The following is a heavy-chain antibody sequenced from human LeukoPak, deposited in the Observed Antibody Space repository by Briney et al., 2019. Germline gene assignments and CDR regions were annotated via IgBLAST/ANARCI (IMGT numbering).Heavy chain of an antibody. D-gene: IGHD3-10*01. J-gene: IGHJ4*02. V-gene: IGHV1-2*06. CDR2: INPNSGGT. CDR1: GYPFTGYY. Sequence: GASVKVSCKASGYPFTGYYMHWVRQAPGQGLEWMGRINPNSGGTNYAQKFQGSVTMTRDTSIGTAYMELSRLRSDDTAVYYCAVEVRVGQTHLPFDYWGQGTLVTVSS. CDR3: AVEVRVGQTHLPFDY.